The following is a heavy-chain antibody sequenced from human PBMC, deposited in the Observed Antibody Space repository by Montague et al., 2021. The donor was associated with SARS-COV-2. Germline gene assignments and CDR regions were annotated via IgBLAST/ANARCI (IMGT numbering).Heavy chain of an antibody. CDR2: IYPGDSDT. J-gene: IGHJ5*02. Sequence: QSGAEVKKPGESLTISCNASGYIFTKYWIGWVRQMPGKGLEWMGIIYPGDSDTRYSPSFQGQVTMSVDKSISTAYLQWSRLEVSDTAIYFCARVRPHGGSLTLGGFDPWGQGTLVSVAS. D-gene: IGHD3-16*01. CDR3: ARVRPHGGSLTLGGFDP. V-gene: IGHV5-51*03. CDR1: GYIFTKYW.